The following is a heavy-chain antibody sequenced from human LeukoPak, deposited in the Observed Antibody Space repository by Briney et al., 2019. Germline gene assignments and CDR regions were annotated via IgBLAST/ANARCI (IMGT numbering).Heavy chain of an antibody. V-gene: IGHV3-23*01. J-gene: IGHJ4*02. D-gene: IGHD6-19*01. CDR1: GFTFNNYA. CDR2: IVGSGDST. CDR3: AKVHSSGGLFDY. Sequence: GGSLRLSCAASGFTFNNYAMSWVRQAPGKGLEWVSGIVGSGDSTYYADSVKGRFTISRGNSKNTLYLQMNSLRAEDTAVYYCAKVHSSGGLFDYWGQGTLVTVSA.